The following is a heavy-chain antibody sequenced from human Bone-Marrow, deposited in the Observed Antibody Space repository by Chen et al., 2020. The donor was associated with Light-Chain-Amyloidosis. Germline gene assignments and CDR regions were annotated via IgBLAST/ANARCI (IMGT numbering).Heavy chain of an antibody. J-gene: IGHJ4*02. Sequence: QVQLQESGPGLVKPSETLSLTCTVSGGSMDYYYWNWIRQPPGKGLEWIGYIYNSGTTNYNPSLRSRVTMSEDMSKKQFSLKLSSVTAADTAVYYCGRDNIGGVDFWGQGTPVTVSS. CDR3: GRDNIGGVDF. V-gene: IGHV4-59*01. D-gene: IGHD3-16*01. CDR1: GGSMDYYY. CDR2: IYNSGTT.